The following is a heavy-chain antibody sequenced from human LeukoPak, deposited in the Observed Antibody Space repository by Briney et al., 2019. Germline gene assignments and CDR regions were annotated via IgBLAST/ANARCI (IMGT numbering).Heavy chain of an antibody. V-gene: IGHV1-2*02. D-gene: IGHD2-2*01. CDR1: GYTFTGYY. Sequence: ASVTVSFAASGYTFTGYYMHCVREAPGQGLEWMSWINPNSGGTYYAQNFHDRITMTRDTSISTAYMELNRLRSDDTAIYYCARANALYCSSTSCLFDYWGQGTLVPVSS. J-gene: IGHJ4*02. CDR2: INPNSGGT. CDR3: ARANALYCSSTSCLFDY.